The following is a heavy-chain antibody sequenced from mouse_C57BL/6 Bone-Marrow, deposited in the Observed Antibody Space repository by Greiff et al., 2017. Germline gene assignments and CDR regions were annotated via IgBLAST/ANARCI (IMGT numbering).Heavy chain of an antibody. J-gene: IGHJ4*01. CDR2: ISAGGSYT. V-gene: IGHV5-4*01. D-gene: IGHD1-1*01. CDR3: AREGITTVVASYAMDY. Sequence: EVKLVESGGGLVKPGGSLKLSCTASGFTFSSYAMSWVRQTPEQRLEWVATISAGGSYTYYPDNVKGRFTISRDNAKNNLYLQLRNLKSEDTSMYYCAREGITTVVASYAMDYWGQGTSVTVSS. CDR1: GFTFSSYA.